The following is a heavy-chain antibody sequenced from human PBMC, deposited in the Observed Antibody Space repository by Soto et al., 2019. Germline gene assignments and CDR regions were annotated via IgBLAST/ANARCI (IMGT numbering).Heavy chain of an antibody. CDR1: GGSFSGYY. V-gene: IGHV4-34*01. J-gene: IGHJ6*02. CDR3: ARGRLRYFDWPTYXGMDV. Sequence: SETLSLTCAVYGGSFSGYYWSWIRQPPGKGLEWIGEINHSGSTNYNPSLKSRVTISVDTSKNQFSLKLSSVTAADTAVYYCARGRLRYFDWPTYXGMDVWGQGTTVT. D-gene: IGHD3-9*01. CDR2: INHSGST.